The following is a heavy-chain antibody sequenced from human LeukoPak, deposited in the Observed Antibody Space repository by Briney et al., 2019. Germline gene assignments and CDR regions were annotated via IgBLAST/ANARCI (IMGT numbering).Heavy chain of an antibody. CDR2: IYSTGST. J-gene: IGHJ3*02. Sequence: SETLSLTCIVSGGSISSGAYYWAWIRQPPGKGLEWIGSIYSTGSTYKNPSLKSRVTISIDTSKDQFSLKLNSVTAADTAVFYCAREPITSGGNDAFDIWGQGTMVTVSS. V-gene: IGHV4-39*02. D-gene: IGHD3-16*01. CDR1: GGSISSGAYY. CDR3: AREPITSGGNDAFDI.